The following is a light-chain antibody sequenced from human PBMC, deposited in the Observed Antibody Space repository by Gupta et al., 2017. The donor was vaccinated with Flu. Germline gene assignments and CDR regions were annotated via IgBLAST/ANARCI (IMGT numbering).Light chain of an antibody. V-gene: IGLV3-19*01. CDR3: NSRDSSGNHTWV. CDR2: GKN. Sequence: SSELTQYPAVSVALGQTVRITCQGDSLRSYYASWYQQKPGQAPVLVIYGKNNRPSGIPDRFSGSSSGNTASLTITGAQAEDEADYYCNSRDSSGNHTWVFGGGTKLTVL. J-gene: IGLJ3*02. CDR1: SLRSYY.